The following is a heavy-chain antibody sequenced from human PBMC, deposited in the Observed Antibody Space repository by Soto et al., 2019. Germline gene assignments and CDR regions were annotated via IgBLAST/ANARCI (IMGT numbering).Heavy chain of an antibody. CDR3: AKGID. J-gene: IGHJ4*02. Sequence: ASGFTFRSYAMSWVRQAPGKGLEWVSVIADSRDRTYYADSVKGRFTISRDNSKNTLYLQMHNLRAEDTATYYCAKGIDWGQGTRVTVSS. V-gene: IGHV3-23*01. CDR2: IADSRDRT. CDR1: GFTFRSYA. D-gene: IGHD2-15*01.